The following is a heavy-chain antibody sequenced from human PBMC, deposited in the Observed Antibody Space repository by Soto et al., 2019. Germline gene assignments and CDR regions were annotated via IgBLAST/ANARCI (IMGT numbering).Heavy chain of an antibody. CDR2: TRNKANSYTT. J-gene: IGHJ3*02. CDR1: GFTFSDHY. Sequence: PGGSLRLSCAASGFTFSDHYMDWVRQAPGKGLEWVGRTRNKANSYTTEYAASVKGRFTISRDDSKNSLYLQMNSLKTEDTAVYYCASDHYVLDAFDIWGQGTMVTVSS. V-gene: IGHV3-72*01. D-gene: IGHD3-16*01. CDR3: ASDHYVLDAFDI.